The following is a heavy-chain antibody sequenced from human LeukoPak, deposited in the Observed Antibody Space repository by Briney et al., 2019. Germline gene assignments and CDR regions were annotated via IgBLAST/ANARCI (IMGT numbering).Heavy chain of an antibody. CDR2: ISSSSSYT. J-gene: IGHJ4*02. CDR1: GFTFSDYY. Sequence: PGRSLRLSCAASGFTFSDYYMSWIRQAPGKGLEWVSYISSSSSYTNYADSVKGRFTISRDNAKNSLYLQMNSLRAEDTAVYYCARDAGTYYYGSGSPHFDYWGQGTLVTVSS. V-gene: IGHV3-11*06. D-gene: IGHD3-10*01. CDR3: ARDAGTYYYGSGSPHFDY.